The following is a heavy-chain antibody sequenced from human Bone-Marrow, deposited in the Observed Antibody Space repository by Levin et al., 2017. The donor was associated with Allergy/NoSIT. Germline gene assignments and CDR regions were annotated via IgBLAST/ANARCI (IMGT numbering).Heavy chain of an antibody. D-gene: IGHD3-10*01. Sequence: SETLSLTCIVSGDSISDYYWSWIRQPPGKGLEWIGYTYHSGSTSGRTKYNPSLKSRVTISGDTSKNQFSLRLSSVTPADTAVYYCVREADDFDGEYSAAFDIWGQGTMVTVSS. J-gene: IGHJ3*02. V-gene: IGHV4-59*01. CDR1: GDSISDYY. CDR2: TYHSGST. CDR3: VREADDFDGEYSAAFDI.